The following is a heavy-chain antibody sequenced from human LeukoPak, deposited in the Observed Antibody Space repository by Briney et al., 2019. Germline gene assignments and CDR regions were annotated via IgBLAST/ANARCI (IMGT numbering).Heavy chain of an antibody. D-gene: IGHD3-3*01. CDR2: VSGNGAGT. V-gene: IGHV3-23*01. J-gene: IGHJ2*01. CDR3: AKVWADYDFWSAYYWYFDL. Sequence: GGSLLLSCAASGFTFSSYAMSWVRQAPGKGLEWVSAVSGNGAGTFYTDSVKGRFTISRDNSRHTLYLQMDSLRAEDTAVYYCAKVWADYDFWSAYYWYFDLWGRGTLVTVSS. CDR1: GFTFSSYA.